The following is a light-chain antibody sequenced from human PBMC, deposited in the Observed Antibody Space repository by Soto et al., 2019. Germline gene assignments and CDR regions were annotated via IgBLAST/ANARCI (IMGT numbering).Light chain of an antibody. CDR2: SSS. Sequence: ESALTQSPGTLSLSPGERATLSCRVSQSVGTRYVAWYQQKPGQGPRLLIYSSSTRATSIPDRFSGSGSGTDFTLTISRLEPEDFAVYYCQQYGSSPRTFGQGTKVEIK. V-gene: IGKV3-20*01. CDR3: QQYGSSPRT. J-gene: IGKJ1*01. CDR1: QSVGTRY.